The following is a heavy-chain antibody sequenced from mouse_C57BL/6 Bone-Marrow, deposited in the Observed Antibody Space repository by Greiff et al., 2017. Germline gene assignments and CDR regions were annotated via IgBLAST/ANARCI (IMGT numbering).Heavy chain of an antibody. J-gene: IGHJ4*01. CDR2: INPNNGGT. V-gene: IGHV1-26*01. CDR3: ARQLVARAMDY. Sequence: EVKLQQSGPELVKPGASVKISCKASGYTFTDYYMNWVKQSHGKSLEWIGDINPNNGGTSYNQKFKGKATLTVDKSSSTAYMELRSLTSEDSAVYYCARQLVARAMDYWGQGTSVTVSS. D-gene: IGHD3-1*01. CDR1: GYTFTDYY.